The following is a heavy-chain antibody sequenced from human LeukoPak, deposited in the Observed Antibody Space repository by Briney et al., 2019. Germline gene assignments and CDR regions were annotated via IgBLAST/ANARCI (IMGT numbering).Heavy chain of an antibody. J-gene: IGHJ4*02. CDR1: GFTFSSYG. CDR3: AKDLFPWGDYGGDEFDY. V-gene: IGHV3-30*18. D-gene: IGHD4-17*01. Sequence: GGSLRLSCAASGFTFSSYGMHWVRQAPGKGLEWVAVISYDGSNKYYADSVKGRFTISRDNSKNTLYLQMNSLRAEDTAVYYCAKDLFPWGDYGGDEFDYWGQGTLVTVSS. CDR2: ISYDGSNK.